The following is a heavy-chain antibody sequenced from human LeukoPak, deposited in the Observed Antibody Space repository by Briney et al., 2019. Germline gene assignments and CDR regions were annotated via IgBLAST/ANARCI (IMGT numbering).Heavy chain of an antibody. Sequence: GGSLRLSCAASGFTFSYYWMHWVRQAPGKGLVWVSRISTDGSSTTYADSVKGRFSISRDNAKNSLYLQMNSLRAEDTAVYYCARGAHDYGDYVSSWFDPWGQGTLVTVSS. D-gene: IGHD4-17*01. CDR3: ARGAHDYGDYVSSWFDP. CDR2: ISTDGSST. V-gene: IGHV3-74*01. J-gene: IGHJ5*02. CDR1: GFTFSYYW.